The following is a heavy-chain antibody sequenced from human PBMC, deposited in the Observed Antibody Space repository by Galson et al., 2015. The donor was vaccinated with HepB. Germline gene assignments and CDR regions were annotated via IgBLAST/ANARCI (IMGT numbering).Heavy chain of an antibody. Sequence: SLRLSCAASGFTFSYYAMSWVRQAPGKGLEWTSAITPTGDNTYSADSMKGRFFISRDNSQNTLFLQMNSLTADDAAIYFCAKVFPEKTDGWYRQALYYFDSWGQGTRVTVSS. CDR3: AKVFPEKTDGWYRQALYYFDS. CDR2: ITPTGDNT. V-gene: IGHV3-23*01. D-gene: IGHD6-19*01. CDR1: GFTFSYYA. J-gene: IGHJ4*02.